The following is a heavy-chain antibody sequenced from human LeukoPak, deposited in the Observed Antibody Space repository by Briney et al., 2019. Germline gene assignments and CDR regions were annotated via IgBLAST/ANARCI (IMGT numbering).Heavy chain of an antibody. Sequence: SETLSLTCTVSGGSISSSDYYWSWIRQPPGKGLEWIGYIYYSGSTYYNPSLKSRVTISVDTSKNQFSLKLSSVTAADTAVYYCARGRARGRHCSSTSCYHYYYYGMDVWGQGTTVTVSS. CDR1: GGSISSSDYY. CDR2: IYYSGST. J-gene: IGHJ6*02. D-gene: IGHD2-2*01. V-gene: IGHV4-30-4*01. CDR3: ARGRARGRHCSSTSCYHYYYYGMDV.